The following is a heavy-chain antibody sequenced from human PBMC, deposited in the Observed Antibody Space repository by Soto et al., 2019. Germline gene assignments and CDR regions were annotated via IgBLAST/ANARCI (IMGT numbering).Heavy chain of an antibody. CDR3: ANYQQSYAFDI. V-gene: IGHV4-31*03. D-gene: IGHD2-2*01. CDR1: GGSISSGGYY. J-gene: IGHJ3*02. CDR2: IFYSGST. Sequence: PSETLSLTCTVSGGSISSGGYYWSWISQHPGKGLEWIGYIFYSGSTYYNPSLKSRVTISVDTSKNQFSLKLSSVTAADTAVYYCANYQQSYAFDIWGQGTMVTVSS.